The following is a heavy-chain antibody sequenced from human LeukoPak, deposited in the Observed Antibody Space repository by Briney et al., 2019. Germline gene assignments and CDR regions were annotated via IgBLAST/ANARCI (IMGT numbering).Heavy chain of an antibody. D-gene: IGHD5-24*01. Sequence: SETLSLTCTVSGGSISSYYWSWIRQPPGKGLEWIGYIYYSGSTNYNPSPKSRVTISVDTSKNQFSLKLSSVTAADTAVYYCARAQWSKWLQAAFDIWGQGTMVTVSS. CDR3: ARAQWSKWLQAAFDI. CDR2: IYYSGST. V-gene: IGHV4-59*01. J-gene: IGHJ3*02. CDR1: GGSISSYY.